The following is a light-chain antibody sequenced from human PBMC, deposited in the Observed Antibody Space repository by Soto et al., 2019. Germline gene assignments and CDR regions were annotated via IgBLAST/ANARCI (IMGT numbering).Light chain of an antibody. J-gene: IGKJ5*01. CDR2: EAS. V-gene: IGKV1D-12*01. CDR3: QQANSFPIT. Sequence: EIQMTQSPSSVSASVGDRVTITCRGSQGITNRLAWYQQKPGKAPKLLIYEASSLQSGVPSRISGSGSGTDFTLTISSLQPEHFATYYCQQANSFPITFGQGTRLENK. CDR1: QGITNR.